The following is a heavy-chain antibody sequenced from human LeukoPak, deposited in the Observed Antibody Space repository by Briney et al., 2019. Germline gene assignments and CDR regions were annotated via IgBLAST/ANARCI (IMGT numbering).Heavy chain of an antibody. CDR1: GFTFTNYG. J-gene: IGHJ4*02. V-gene: IGHV3-30*04. D-gene: IGHD3-3*01. Sequence: GRSLRLSCVVSGFTFTNYGMHWVHQAPGKGLDWVASIAYDGSNENYAESVKGRFTISRDNSKNTLYLQLNSLRAEDTAVYYCARPSGSVTIFGVVDYFDYWGQGSLVTVSS. CDR3: ARPSGSVTIFGVVDYFDY. CDR2: IAYDGSNE.